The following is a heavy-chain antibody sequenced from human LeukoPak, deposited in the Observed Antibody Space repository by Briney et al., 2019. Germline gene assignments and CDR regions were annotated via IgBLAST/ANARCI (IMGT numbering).Heavy chain of an antibody. Sequence: SVKVSCKASGGTFSSYAISWVRQAPGPGLEWMGGIIPIFGTANYAQKFQGRVTITADESTSTAYMELSSLRSEDTAVYYCARSNGDSSSWYFDYWGQGTLVTVSS. V-gene: IGHV1-69*01. CDR2: IIPIFGTA. CDR3: ARSNGDSSSWYFDY. J-gene: IGHJ4*02. D-gene: IGHD6-13*01. CDR1: GGTFSSYA.